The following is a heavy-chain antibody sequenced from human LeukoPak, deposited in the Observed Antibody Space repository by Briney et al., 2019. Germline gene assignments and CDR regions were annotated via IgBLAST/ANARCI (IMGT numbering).Heavy chain of an antibody. Sequence: ASVKVSCKASGYTFTSYYLHWVRQAPGQGLEWMAIINPSSGSTSYAQKFQGRVTMTRDTSTTTVYMELSSLRSEDTAVYYCTRDIISTVAGRRYFDFWGQGTLVTVSS. CDR1: GYTFTSYY. CDR2: INPSSGST. J-gene: IGHJ4*02. CDR3: TRDIISTVAGRRYFDF. D-gene: IGHD6-19*01. V-gene: IGHV1-46*01.